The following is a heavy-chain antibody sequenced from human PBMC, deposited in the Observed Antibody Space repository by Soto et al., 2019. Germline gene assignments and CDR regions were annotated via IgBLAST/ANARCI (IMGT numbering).Heavy chain of an antibody. CDR2: ITPLFGSA. J-gene: IGHJ4*02. Sequence: QVQLVQSGAEVKKSGSSVKVSCKASGGTFSSYSISWVRQAPGQGLEWMGGITPLFGSANYAQKFQGRVTITADESTSTAYMQPSSLRSEDTAVYYWAREGYGDYGKPFDYWGQGTLVTVSS. D-gene: IGHD4-17*01. CDR1: GGTFSSYS. CDR3: AREGYGDYGKPFDY. V-gene: IGHV1-69*01.